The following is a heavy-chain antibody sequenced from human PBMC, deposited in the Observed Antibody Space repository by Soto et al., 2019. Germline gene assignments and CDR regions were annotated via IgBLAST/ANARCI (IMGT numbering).Heavy chain of an antibody. CDR1: GGSISIGAYY. CDR3: AIYDSSGSRGFQH. D-gene: IGHD3-22*01. J-gene: IGHJ1*01. Sequence: SDTLSLTCTVSGGSISIGAYYWSWIRQHPGKGLEWIGYIYYSGSTYYNPSLKSRVTISVDTSKNQFSLKLSSVTAADTAVYYCAIYDSSGSRGFQHWGQGTLVTVSS. CDR2: IYYSGST. V-gene: IGHV4-31*03.